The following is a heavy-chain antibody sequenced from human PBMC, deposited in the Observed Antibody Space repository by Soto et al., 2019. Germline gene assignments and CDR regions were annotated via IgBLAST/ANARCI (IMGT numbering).Heavy chain of an antibody. CDR3: AREPSLKIERIWVRWFDP. CDR1: GFSFSNYN. D-gene: IGHD3-10*01. J-gene: IGHJ5*02. CDR2: ISSSSSTI. Sequence: EVQLVESGGGLVQPGGSLRLSCTASGFSFSNYNMNWVRQAPGKGLEWVSYISSSSSTIFYGESVKGRFTISRDNAKNSVYLQLNSLRAEDTAVYYCAREPSLKIERIWVRWFDPWGQGALVTVSS. V-gene: IGHV3-48*01.